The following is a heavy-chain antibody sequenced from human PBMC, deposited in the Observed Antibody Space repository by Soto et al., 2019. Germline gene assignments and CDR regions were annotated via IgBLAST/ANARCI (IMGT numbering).Heavy chain of an antibody. D-gene: IGHD2-15*01. CDR3: AREPLDCSGGSCYSLGGFDP. J-gene: IGHJ5*02. CDR1: GYTFTSYY. Sequence: QVQLVQSGAEVKKPGASVKVSCKASGYTFTSYYMHWVRQAPGQGLEWMGIINPSGGSTSYAKKFQVRVTMTRDTSTSTGYMELSSLRSEDTAVYYCAREPLDCSGGSCYSLGGFDPWGQGNLVTVSS. CDR2: INPSGGST. V-gene: IGHV1-46*01.